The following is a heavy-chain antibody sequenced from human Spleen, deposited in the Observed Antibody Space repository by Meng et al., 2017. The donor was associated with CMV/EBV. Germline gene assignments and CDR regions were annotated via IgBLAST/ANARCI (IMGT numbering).Heavy chain of an antibody. CDR2: IYYSGST. CDR3: ARGSVLRFLEWSYWGLDY. CDR1: GGSISSSSYY. J-gene: IGHJ4*02. D-gene: IGHD3-3*01. V-gene: IGHV4-39*07. Sequence: SETLSLTCTVSGGSISSSSYYWAWIRQPPGKGLEWIGSIYYSGSTYYNPSLKSQVTISVDTSKNQFSLKLSSVTAADTAVYYCARGSVLRFLEWSYWGLDYWGQGTLVTVSS.